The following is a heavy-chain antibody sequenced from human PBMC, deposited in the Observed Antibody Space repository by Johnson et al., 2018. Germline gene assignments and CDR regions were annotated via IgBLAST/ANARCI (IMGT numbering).Heavy chain of an antibody. D-gene: IGHD4/OR15-4a*01. V-gene: IGHV3-48*04. CDR3: ARGADYYYYYMDV. J-gene: IGHJ6*03. CDR1: GFTFSSYS. Sequence: VQLVQSGGGVVQPGRSLRLSCAASGFTFSSYSMNWVRQAPGKGLEWVSYISSSGSTIYYADSVKGRFPISRDNAKNSLYLQMNSLRAEDTAVYYCARGADYYYYYMDVWGKGTTVTVSS. CDR2: ISSSGSTI.